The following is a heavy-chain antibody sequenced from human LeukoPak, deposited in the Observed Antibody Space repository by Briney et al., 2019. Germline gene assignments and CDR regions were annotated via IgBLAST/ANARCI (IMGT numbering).Heavy chain of an antibody. D-gene: IGHD3-9*01. V-gene: IGHV1-2*02. CDR1: GYTFTGYY. CDR3: ARETTVLRYFDWLSRLDP. Sequence: ASVKVSCKASGYTFTGYYMHWVRQAPRQGLEWMGGINPHSGGTNYAQKFQGRVTMTRDTSISTAYMELSRLRSDDTAVYYCARETTVLRYFDWLSRLDPWGQGTLVTVSS. J-gene: IGHJ5*02. CDR2: INPHSGGT.